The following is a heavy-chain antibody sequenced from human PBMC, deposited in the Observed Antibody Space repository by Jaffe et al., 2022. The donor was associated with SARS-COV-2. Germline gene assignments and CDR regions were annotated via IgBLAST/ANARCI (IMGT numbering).Heavy chain of an antibody. J-gene: IGHJ4*02. CDR1: GGSFSGYY. V-gene: IGHV4-34*01. Sequence: QVQLQQWGAGLLKPSETLSLTCAVYGGSFSGYYWSWIRQPPGKGLEWIGEINHSGSTNYNPSLKSRVTISVDTSKNQFSLKLSSVTAADTAVYYCARGYYDSSGYSFYYWGQGTLVTVSS. CDR3: ARGYYDSSGYSFYY. CDR2: INHSGST. D-gene: IGHD3-22*01.